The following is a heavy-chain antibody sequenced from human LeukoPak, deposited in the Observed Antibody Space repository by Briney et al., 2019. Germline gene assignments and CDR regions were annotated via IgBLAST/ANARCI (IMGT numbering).Heavy chain of an antibody. D-gene: IGHD1-26*01. CDR3: ARGKRELLFPGNWFDP. Sequence: GASVKVSCKASGGTFGSYAISWVRQAPGQGLEWMGGIIPIFGTANYAQKFQGRVTITADKSTSTAYMELSSLRSEDTAVYYCARGKRELLFPGNWFDPWGQGTLVTVSS. V-gene: IGHV1-69*06. J-gene: IGHJ5*02. CDR1: GGTFGSYA. CDR2: IIPIFGTA.